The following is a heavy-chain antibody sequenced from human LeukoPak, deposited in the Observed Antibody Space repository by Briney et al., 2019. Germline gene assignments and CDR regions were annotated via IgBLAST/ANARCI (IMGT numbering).Heavy chain of an antibody. V-gene: IGHV4-31*03. CDR2: IHYSGST. J-gene: IGHJ4*02. CDR3: ARRGGYDFWNY. Sequence: TSETLSLTSTVSGGSISSGAYYWSWVRQHPGKGLEWIGYIHYSGSTYYNPSLKSRTFISIDSSKNQFSLNLSSVTAADTAVYYCARRGGYDFWNYWGQGTLVTVSS. CDR1: GGSISSGAYY. D-gene: IGHD3-3*01.